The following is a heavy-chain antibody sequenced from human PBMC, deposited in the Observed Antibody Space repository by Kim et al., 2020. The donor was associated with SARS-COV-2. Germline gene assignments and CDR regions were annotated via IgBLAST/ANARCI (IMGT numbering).Heavy chain of an antibody. V-gene: IGHV1-69*13. J-gene: IGHJ4*02. CDR1: GGTFSSYA. CDR3: ARKAQSYSSGWLGYFDY. CDR2: IIPIFGTA. D-gene: IGHD6-19*01. Sequence: SVKVSCKASGGTFSSYAISWVRQAPGQGLEWMGGIIPIFGTANYAQKFQGRVTITADESTSTAYMELSSLRSEDTAVYYCARKAQSYSSGWLGYFDYWGQGTLVTVSS.